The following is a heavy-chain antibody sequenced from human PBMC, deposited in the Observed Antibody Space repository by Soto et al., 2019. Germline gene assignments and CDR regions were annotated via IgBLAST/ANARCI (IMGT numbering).Heavy chain of an antibody. CDR3: ARGRTVRNYADDSSDYFYFFDY. Sequence: SETLFLTCTVSRGSVPTYYWCWMPQSPGIELAGIGYVYSTPNTNYDLSLKSRVTISVDRSKNQFSLKLTSASAADTAVYYCARGRTVRNYADDSSDYFYFFDYWGQGTQVTVS. CDR2: VYSTPNT. V-gene: IGHV4-59*02. J-gene: IGHJ4*02. D-gene: IGHD3-22*01. CDR1: RGSVPTYY.